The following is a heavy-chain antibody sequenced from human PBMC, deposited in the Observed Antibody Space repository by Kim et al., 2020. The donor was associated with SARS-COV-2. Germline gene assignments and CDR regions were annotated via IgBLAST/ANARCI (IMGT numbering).Heavy chain of an antibody. V-gene: IGHV3-53*01. D-gene: IGHD3-16*01. Sequence: YYADSVKGRFTISRDNSKNTLYLQMNSLRAEDTAVYYCARSGGITSPFSFWGQGTMVTVSS. J-gene: IGHJ3*01. CDR3: ARSGGITSPFSF.